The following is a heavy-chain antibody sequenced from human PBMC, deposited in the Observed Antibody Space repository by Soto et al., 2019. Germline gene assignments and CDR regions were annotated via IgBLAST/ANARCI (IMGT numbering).Heavy chain of an antibody. V-gene: IGHV5-10-1*01. CDR3: AGARDCSGGSCSYYYGMDV. CDR2: IDPSDSYT. D-gene: IGHD2-15*01. CDR1: GYSFTSYW. J-gene: IGHJ6*02. Sequence: GESVKISCKGSGYSFTSYWISWVRQMPGKGLEWMGRIDPSDSYTNYSPSFQGHVTISADKSISTAYLQWSSLKASDTAMYYCAGARDCSGGSCSYYYGMDVWGQGTTVTVSS.